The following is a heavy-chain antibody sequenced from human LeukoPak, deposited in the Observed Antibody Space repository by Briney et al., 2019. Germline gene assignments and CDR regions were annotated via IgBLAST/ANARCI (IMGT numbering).Heavy chain of an antibody. CDR2: IYYSGST. Sequence: SETLSLTCTVSGGSISSSSYYWGWIRQPPGKGLEWIGSIYYSGSTYYNPSLKSRVTISVDTSKNQFSLKLSSVTAADTAVYYCARDSLGYYYAIDYWGQGTLVTVSS. J-gene: IGHJ4*02. V-gene: IGHV4-39*07. CDR1: GGSISSSSYY. CDR3: ARDSLGYYYAIDY. D-gene: IGHD3-22*01.